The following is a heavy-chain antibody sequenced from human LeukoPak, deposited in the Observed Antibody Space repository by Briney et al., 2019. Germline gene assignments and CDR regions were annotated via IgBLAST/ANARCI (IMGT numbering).Heavy chain of an antibody. CDR2: IHKSGSP. J-gene: IGHJ4*02. Sequence: PSETLSLTCSVSGASITTYCWSWIRQSAGKGLEWIGRIHKSGSPHYNPSHTGRVTMSLDTSKNQFSLKLTSVTAADTAVYYCARDLGNVGWLIDYWGQGTRVTVSS. V-gene: IGHV4-4*07. D-gene: IGHD6-19*01. CDR1: GASITTYC. CDR3: ARDLGNVGWLIDY.